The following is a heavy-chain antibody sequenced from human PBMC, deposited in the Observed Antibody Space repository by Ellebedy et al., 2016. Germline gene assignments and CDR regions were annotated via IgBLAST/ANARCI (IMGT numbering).Heavy chain of an antibody. CDR2: TSNDDNT. J-gene: IGHJ6*02. D-gene: IGHD2/OR15-2a*01. CDR1: RFIVNNNY. V-gene: IGHV3-66*02. Sequence: GGSLRLXXTVSRFIVNNNYMTWVRQAPGKGLEWVSLTSNDDNTYYADSVKGRFTISRDNSKIRVSLQMDSLRVEDTAVYYCAKVRYPDFYQNSAMDVWGQGTTVTVSS. CDR3: AKVRYPDFYQNSAMDV.